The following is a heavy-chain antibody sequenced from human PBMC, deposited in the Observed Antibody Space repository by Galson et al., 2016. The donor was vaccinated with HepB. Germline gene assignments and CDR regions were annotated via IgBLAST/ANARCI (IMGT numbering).Heavy chain of an antibody. CDR1: GFTLSGSA. V-gene: IGHV3-73*01. J-gene: IGHJ4*02. Sequence: SLRLPCAASGFTLSGSAMHWVRQASGKGLEWVGRIRTKVNSYATTYAASVKGRFTISRDDSKNTAYLQMNSLKTEDTAVYYCTSGSYYKGDYWGQGNLVTVSS. CDR3: TSGSYYKGDY. D-gene: IGHD1-26*01. CDR2: IRTKVNSYAT.